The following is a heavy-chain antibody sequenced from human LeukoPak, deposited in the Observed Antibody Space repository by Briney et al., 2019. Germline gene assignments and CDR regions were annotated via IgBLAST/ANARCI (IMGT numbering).Heavy chain of an antibody. V-gene: IGHV4-30-4*08. D-gene: IGHD6-13*01. CDR1: SGSINSEEFY. Sequence: PSQTLSLTCTVSSGSINSEEFYWSWIRQPPEKGLEFIGFIYFTGTTYYTPSLKSRITISIDTPRNQFSLKLSSVTAADTAVYYCARSIAAADPFDYWGQGTLVTVSS. CDR2: IYFTGTT. CDR3: ARSIAAADPFDY. J-gene: IGHJ4*02.